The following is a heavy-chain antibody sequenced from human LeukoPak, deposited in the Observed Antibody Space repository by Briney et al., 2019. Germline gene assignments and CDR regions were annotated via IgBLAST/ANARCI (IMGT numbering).Heavy chain of an antibody. V-gene: IGHV4-39*07. D-gene: IGHD2-2*02. CDR3: ARDYIVVVPAAIKGWWYFDL. Sequence: SETLSLTCTVSGGPISSSSYYWGWIRQPPGKGLEWIGSIYYSGSTYYNPSLKSRVTISVDTSRNQFSLKLSSVTAADTAVYYCARDYIVVVPAAIKGWWYFDLWGRGTLVTVSS. CDR1: GGPISSSSYY. CDR2: IYYSGST. J-gene: IGHJ2*01.